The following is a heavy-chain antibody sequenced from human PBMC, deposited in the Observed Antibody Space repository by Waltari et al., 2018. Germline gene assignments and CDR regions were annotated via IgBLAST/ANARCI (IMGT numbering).Heavy chain of an antibody. CDR2: VDTSGAT. Sequence: VQLVESGGGLVQPGGSLRLSCTASGFTLSAFAMTWVRQAPGKGLGWASTVDTSGATYYAESVKGRFSISRDTSRNILYLEMSSLRTDDTALYFCAKDRWGGANYFDYWGQGTLATVSS. J-gene: IGHJ4*02. CDR3: AKDRWGGANYFDY. CDR1: GFTLSAFA. V-gene: IGHV3-23*04. D-gene: IGHD2-21*01.